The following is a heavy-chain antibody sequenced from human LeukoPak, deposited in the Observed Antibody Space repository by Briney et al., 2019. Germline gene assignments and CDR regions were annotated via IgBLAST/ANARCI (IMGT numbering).Heavy chain of an antibody. Sequence: ASVKVSCKASGYTFTGYYMHWVRQAPGQGLEWMGWINPNSGGTNYAQKFQGRVTMTRDMSTSTVYMELSSLRSEDTAVYYCARGWDYWGQGTLVAVSS. J-gene: IGHJ4*02. CDR3: ARGWDY. D-gene: IGHD5-24*01. CDR2: INPNSGGT. CDR1: GYTFTGYY. V-gene: IGHV1-2*02.